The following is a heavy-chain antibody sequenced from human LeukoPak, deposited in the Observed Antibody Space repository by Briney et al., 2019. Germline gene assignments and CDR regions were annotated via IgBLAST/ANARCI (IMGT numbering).Heavy chain of an antibody. CDR2: IYYSGST. J-gene: IGHJ4*02. V-gene: IGHV4-59*08. D-gene: IGHD3-10*01. CDR1: GGSISSYY. CDR3: ARGREAITMVRGVKPGDY. Sequence: SETLSLTCTVSGGSISSYYWSWIRQPPGKGLEWIGYIYYSGSTNYNPSLKSRVTISVDTSKNQFSLKLSSVTAADTAVYYCARGREAITMVRGVKPGDYWGQGTLVTVSS.